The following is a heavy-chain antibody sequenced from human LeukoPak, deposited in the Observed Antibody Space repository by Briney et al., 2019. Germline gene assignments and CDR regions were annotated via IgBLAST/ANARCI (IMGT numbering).Heavy chain of an antibody. D-gene: IGHD6-13*01. CDR3: AKDAEYSSSWYDY. V-gene: IGHV3-30*18. Sequence: GSLRLSCAASGFTVSSYGMHWVRQAPGKGLEWVAVISYDGSNKYYADSVKGRFTISRDNSKNTLYLQMNSLRAEDTAVYYCAKDAEYSSSWYDYWGQGTLVTVSS. J-gene: IGHJ4*02. CDR2: ISYDGSNK. CDR1: GFTVSSYG.